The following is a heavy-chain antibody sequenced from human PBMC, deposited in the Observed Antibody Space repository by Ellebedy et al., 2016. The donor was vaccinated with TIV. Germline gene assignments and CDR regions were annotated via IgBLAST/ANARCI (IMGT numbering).Heavy chain of an antibody. D-gene: IGHD6-19*01. CDR2: IKQDGSEK. Sequence: GESLKISCAASGFTFSNYWMTWVRQAPGKGPEFVANIKQDGSEKYYVDSVKGRFTISGDNAKNSLYLQMNSLRAEDTAVYYCARRVAGKASFDYWGQGTLVTVSS. CDR1: GFTFSNYW. CDR3: ARRVAGKASFDY. J-gene: IGHJ4*02. V-gene: IGHV3-7*01.